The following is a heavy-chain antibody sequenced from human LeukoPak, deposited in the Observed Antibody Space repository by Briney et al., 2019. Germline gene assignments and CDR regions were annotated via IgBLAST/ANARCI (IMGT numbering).Heavy chain of an antibody. D-gene: IGHD6-19*01. Sequence: ASVKVSCKASGYTFTGYYMHWVRQAPGQGLEWMGWINPNSGGTNYAQKLQGRVTMTTDTSTSTAYMELRSLRSDDTAVYYCARDGRIAVAGTPFDYWGQGTLVTVSS. CDR2: INPNSGGT. CDR1: GYTFTGYY. V-gene: IGHV1-2*02. CDR3: ARDGRIAVAGTPFDY. J-gene: IGHJ4*02.